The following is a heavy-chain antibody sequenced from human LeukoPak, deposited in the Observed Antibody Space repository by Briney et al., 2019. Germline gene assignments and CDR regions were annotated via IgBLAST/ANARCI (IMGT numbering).Heavy chain of an antibody. J-gene: IGHJ4*02. CDR3: ARGPKVPAAYFYY. D-gene: IGHD2-2*01. CDR1: GYTFTGYY. V-gene: IGHV1-2*02. Sequence: GASVKVSCKASGYTFTGYYMHWLRQAPGQGLEWMGGINPNSGGTNYAQKFQGRVTMTRDASISTAYMELSRLRSDDTAVYYCARGPKVPAAYFYYWGQGTLVTVSS. CDR2: INPNSGGT.